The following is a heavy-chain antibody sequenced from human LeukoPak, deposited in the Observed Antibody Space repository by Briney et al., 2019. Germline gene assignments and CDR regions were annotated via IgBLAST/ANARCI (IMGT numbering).Heavy chain of an antibody. V-gene: IGHV3-48*02. Sequence: GGSLRLSCAASGFTFSSYSMNWVRQAPGKGLEWVSYISSSSSTIYYADSVKGRFTISRDNAKNSLYLQMNSLRDEDTAVYYCARGAGPNGGYVIDYWGQGTLVTASS. D-gene: IGHD5-12*01. CDR1: GFTFSSYS. J-gene: IGHJ4*02. CDR2: ISSSSSTI. CDR3: ARGAGPNGGYVIDY.